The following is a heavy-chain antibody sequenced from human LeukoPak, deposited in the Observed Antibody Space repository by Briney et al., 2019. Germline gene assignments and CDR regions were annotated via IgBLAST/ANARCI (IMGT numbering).Heavy chain of an antibody. J-gene: IGHJ3*02. CDR3: ARVDRSPDIVVVPAAIIRPGAFDI. CDR2: ISAYNGNT. V-gene: IGHV1-18*01. CDR1: GYTFTSYG. Sequence: EASVKVSCKASGYTFTSYGISWVRQAPGQGLEWMGWISAYNGNTNYAQKLQGRVTMTTDTSTSTAYMELRSLRSDDTAVYYCARVDRSPDIVVVPAAIIRPGAFDIWGQGTMVTVPS. D-gene: IGHD2-2*01.